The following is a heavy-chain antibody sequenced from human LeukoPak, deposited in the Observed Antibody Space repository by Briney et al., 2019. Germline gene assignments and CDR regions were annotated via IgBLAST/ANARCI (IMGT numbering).Heavy chain of an antibody. CDR3: AKDYGYSSSWYDY. J-gene: IGHJ4*02. V-gene: IGHV3-30*04. CDR2: ISYDGSNK. D-gene: IGHD6-13*01. Sequence: PGGSLRLSRAASGFTFSSYAMHWVRQAPGKGLEWVAVISYDGSNKYYADSVKGRFTISRDNSKNTLYLQMNSLRPEDTALYYCAKDYGYSSSWYDYWGQGTLVTVSS. CDR1: GFTFSSYA.